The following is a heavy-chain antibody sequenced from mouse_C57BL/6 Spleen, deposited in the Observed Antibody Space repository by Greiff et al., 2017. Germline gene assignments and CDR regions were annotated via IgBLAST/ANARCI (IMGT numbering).Heavy chain of an antibody. Sequence: QVQLQQPGAELVMPGASVKLSCKASGYTFTSYWMHWVKQRPGQGLEWIGEIDPSDSYTNYNQKFKGKSTLTVDKSSSTAYMQLSSLTSEDSAVYYCARVPYGSSYNYFDYWGKGTTLTVSS. V-gene: IGHV1-69*01. CDR3: ARVPYGSSYNYFDY. CDR2: IDPSDSYT. J-gene: IGHJ2*01. CDR1: GYTFTSYW. D-gene: IGHD1-1*01.